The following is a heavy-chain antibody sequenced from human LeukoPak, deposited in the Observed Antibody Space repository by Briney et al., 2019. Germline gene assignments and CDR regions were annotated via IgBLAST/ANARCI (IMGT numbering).Heavy chain of an antibody. Sequence: SQTPSLTCTVSRGALRGGGDSWGCIRHPPAKGLERIGSIYYSGSTYYNPSLKSRVTISVDTSKNQFSLKLSSVTAADTAVYYCAQHAYYYYYMDVWGKGTTVTISS. V-gene: IGHV4-39*05. CDR1: RGALRGGGDS. CDR3: AQHAYYYYYMDV. CDR2: IYYSGST. J-gene: IGHJ6*03.